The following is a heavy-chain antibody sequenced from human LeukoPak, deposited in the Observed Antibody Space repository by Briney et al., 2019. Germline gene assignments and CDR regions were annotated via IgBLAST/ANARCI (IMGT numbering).Heavy chain of an antibody. D-gene: IGHD3-10*01. CDR3: ARGSITMVRRVMGYFDY. CDR2: IYYSGSN. J-gene: IGHJ4*02. CDR1: GGSLSSYY. Sequence: SETLSLTCTVSGGSLSSYYWRWIRQPPGKGLEWIGHIYYSGSNNHNPFLKSRVTISVDTSKNQFSLKLSSVTAADTAVYYCARGSITMVRRVMGYFDYWARDPWSPSPQ. V-gene: IGHV4-59*01.